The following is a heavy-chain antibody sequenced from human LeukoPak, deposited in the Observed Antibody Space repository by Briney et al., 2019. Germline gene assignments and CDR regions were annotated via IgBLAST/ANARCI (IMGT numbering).Heavy chain of an antibody. J-gene: IGHJ4*02. V-gene: IGHV3-74*01. CDR2: INTDGTST. D-gene: IGHD2-8*01. Sequence: GGSLRLSCAASGFTFSSYWMYWVRQAPGKGLVWVSLINTDGTSTNYAGSVKGRFTISRDNAKSTLYLQMNGLRAEDTAVYYCARVDCTTPTCNSYFDYWGQGTLVTVSS. CDR3: ARVDCTTPTCNSYFDY. CDR1: GFTFSSYW.